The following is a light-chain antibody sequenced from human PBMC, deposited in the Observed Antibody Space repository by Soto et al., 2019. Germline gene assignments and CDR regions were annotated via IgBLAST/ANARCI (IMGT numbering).Light chain of an antibody. CDR1: QSLLHSNGYNY. CDR3: MQPDT. CDR2: LGS. J-gene: IGKJ3*01. V-gene: IGKV2-28*01. Sequence: DIVMTQSPLSLPVTPGEPASVSCRSSQSLLHSNGYNYLDCYLQKPGQFPQLLIHLGSNRASGVPDRFSGSGSGTDFTLKISRVEAEDVGVYYCMQPDTFGPGTKVDIK.